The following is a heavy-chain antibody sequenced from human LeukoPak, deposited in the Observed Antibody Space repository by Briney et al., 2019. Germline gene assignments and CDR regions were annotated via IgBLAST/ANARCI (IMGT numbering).Heavy chain of an antibody. Sequence: GGSLRLPCAASGFTFSDYYMSWIRQAPGKGLEWVSYISSSGSTIYYADSVKGRFTISRDNAKNSLYLQMNSLRTEDTAVYYCAREGFLEWSYGMDVWGQGTTVTVSS. V-gene: IGHV3-11*01. CDR1: GFTFSDYY. CDR2: ISSSGSTI. J-gene: IGHJ6*02. D-gene: IGHD3-3*01. CDR3: AREGFLEWSYGMDV.